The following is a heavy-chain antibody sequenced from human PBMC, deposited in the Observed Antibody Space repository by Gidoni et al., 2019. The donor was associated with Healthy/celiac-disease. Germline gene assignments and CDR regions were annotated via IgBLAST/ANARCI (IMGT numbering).Heavy chain of an antibody. CDR3: ARAMKGILTGFTMVGAFDI. J-gene: IGHJ3*02. Sequence: EVQLVESGGGLVQPGGSLRLSCAASGFTFSSYDMHWVRQATGKGLEWVSAIGTAGDTYYPGSVKGRFTISRENAKNSLYLQMNSLRAGDTAVYYCARAMKGILTGFTMVGAFDIWGQGTMVTVSS. D-gene: IGHD3-9*01. CDR1: GFTFSSYD. CDR2: IGTAGDT. V-gene: IGHV3-13*04.